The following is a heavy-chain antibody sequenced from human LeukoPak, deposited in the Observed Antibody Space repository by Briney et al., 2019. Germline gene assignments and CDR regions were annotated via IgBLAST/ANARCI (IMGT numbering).Heavy chain of an antibody. V-gene: IGHV1-69*05. Sequence: SVKVSCKASGGTFSSYAISWVRQAPGQGLEWMGGIIPIFGTANYAQKFQGRVTITTDESTSTAYMELSSLRSEDTAEYCGARDRRTTRNGGGFDYWGQGTLVTVSS. CDR2: IIPIFGTA. CDR1: GGTFSSYA. J-gene: IGHJ4*02. D-gene: IGHD3-16*01. CDR3: ARDRRTTRNGGGFDY.